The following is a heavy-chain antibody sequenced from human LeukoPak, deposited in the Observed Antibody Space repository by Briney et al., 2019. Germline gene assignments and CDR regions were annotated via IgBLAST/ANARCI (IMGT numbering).Heavy chain of an antibody. CDR2: ISAYNGNT. Sequence: RASVKVSCKASGYTFTSYGVSWVRQAPGQGLEWMGWISAYNGNTNYAQKLQGRVTMTTDTSTSTAYMELRSLRSDDTAVYYCATSRLVPMFYFDYWGQGTLVTVSS. CDR1: GYTFTSYG. V-gene: IGHV1-18*04. D-gene: IGHD6-19*01. J-gene: IGHJ4*02. CDR3: ATSRLVPMFYFDY.